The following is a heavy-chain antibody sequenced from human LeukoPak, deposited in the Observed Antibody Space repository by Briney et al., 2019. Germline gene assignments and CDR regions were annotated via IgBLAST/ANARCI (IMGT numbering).Heavy chain of an antibody. Sequence: GGSLRLSCAASGFTFSSYGMHWVRQAPGKGLEWVAFIRYDGSNKYYADSVKGRFTISRDNSKNTLYLQMNSLRAEDTAVYYCARGIWVYCSSTSCPILATFDYWGQGTLVTVSS. J-gene: IGHJ4*02. CDR1: GFTFSSYG. CDR3: ARGIWVYCSSTSCPILATFDY. CDR2: IRYDGSNK. V-gene: IGHV3-30*02. D-gene: IGHD2-2*01.